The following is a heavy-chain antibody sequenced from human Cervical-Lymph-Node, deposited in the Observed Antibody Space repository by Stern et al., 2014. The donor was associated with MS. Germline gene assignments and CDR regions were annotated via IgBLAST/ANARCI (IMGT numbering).Heavy chain of an antibody. V-gene: IGHV1-69*01. D-gene: IGHD4/OR15-4a*01. J-gene: IGHJ4*02. CDR3: ATLKGAFDFFES. Sequence: DQLVESGAEMKVPGSSVRVSCSSSGGTFQTFAFSWVRQAPGQGLEWLGGVIPILDTAKYAKTFWDSSPIAADESTTPAYMELHNLTSDDTAVYYCATLKGAFDFFESWGQGTLVTVSS. CDR1: GGTFQTFA. CDR2: VIPILDTA.